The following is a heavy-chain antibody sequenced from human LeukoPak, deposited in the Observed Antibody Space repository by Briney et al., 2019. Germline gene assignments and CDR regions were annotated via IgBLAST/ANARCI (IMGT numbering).Heavy chain of an antibody. Sequence: SETLSLTCTVSGGSISSSSYYWSWIRQPPGKGLEWIGYIYYSGSTYYNPSLKSRVTISVDTSKNQFSLKLSSVTAADTAVYYCARAINYYDSSGPWGQGTLVTVSS. CDR1: GGSISSSSYY. CDR2: IYYSGST. J-gene: IGHJ5*02. CDR3: ARAINYYDSSGP. V-gene: IGHV4-30-4*01. D-gene: IGHD3-22*01.